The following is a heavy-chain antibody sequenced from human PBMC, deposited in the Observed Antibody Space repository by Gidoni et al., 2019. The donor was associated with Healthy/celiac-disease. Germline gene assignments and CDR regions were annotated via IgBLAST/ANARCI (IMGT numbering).Heavy chain of an antibody. Sequence: QVQLVESGGGVVQPGRSLRLSCAASGFTFSSYGMHWVRQAPGKGLEWVAVISYDGSNKYYADSVKGRFTISRDNSKNTLYLQMNSLRAEDTAVYYCARDDTVPTLLGIWGQGTLVTVSS. CDR1: GFTFSSYG. CDR2: ISYDGSNK. CDR3: ARDDTVPTLLGI. V-gene: IGHV3-30*03. J-gene: IGHJ4*02. D-gene: IGHD4-17*01.